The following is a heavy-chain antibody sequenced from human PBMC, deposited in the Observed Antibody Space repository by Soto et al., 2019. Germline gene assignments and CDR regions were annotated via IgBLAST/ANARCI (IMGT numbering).Heavy chain of an antibody. V-gene: IGHV4-39*01. CDR2: IYYSGST. CDR3: ARRHAGNYYYYGMDV. D-gene: IGHD6-13*01. J-gene: IGHJ6*02. CDR1: GGSISSSSYY. Sequence: SETLSLTCTVSGGSISSSSYYWGWIRQPPGKGLEWIGSIYYSGSTYYNPSLKIRVTISVDTSKNQFSLKLSSVTAADTAVYYCARRHAGNYYYYGMDVWGQGTTVTVSS.